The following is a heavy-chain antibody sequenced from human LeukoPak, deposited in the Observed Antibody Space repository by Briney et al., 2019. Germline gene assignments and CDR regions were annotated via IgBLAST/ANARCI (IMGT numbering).Heavy chain of an antibody. CDR2: IYYSGST. J-gene: IGHJ3*02. CDR3: ARVGETVAFDI. CDR1: GGSISSYY. V-gene: IGHV4-59*01. Sequence: SETLSLTCTVSGGSISSYYWSWIRQPPGKGLEWIEYIYYSGSTNYNPSLKSRVTISVDTSKNQFSLKLSSVTAADTAVYYCARVGETVAFDIWGQGTMVTVSS. D-gene: IGHD2-21*01.